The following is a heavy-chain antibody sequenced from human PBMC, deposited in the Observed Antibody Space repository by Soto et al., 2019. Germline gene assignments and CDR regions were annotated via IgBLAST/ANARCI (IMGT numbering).Heavy chain of an antibody. V-gene: IGHV1-3*01. CDR3: ARDSCSGGSCYSDEYFQH. CDR2: INAGNGNT. Sequence: GASVKVSCKASGYTFTGYAMHWVRQAPGQRLEWMGWINAGNGNTKYSQKFQGRVTITRDTSASTAYMELSSLRSDDTAVYYCARDSCSGGSCYSDEYFQHWGQGTLVTV. J-gene: IGHJ1*01. D-gene: IGHD2-15*01. CDR1: GYTFTGYA.